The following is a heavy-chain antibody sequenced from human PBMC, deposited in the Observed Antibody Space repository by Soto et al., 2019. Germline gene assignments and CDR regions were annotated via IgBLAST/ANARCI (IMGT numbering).Heavy chain of an antibody. V-gene: IGHV3-23*01. CDR3: AKGGYCSSTSCYPFDY. CDR1: GFTFSSYA. D-gene: IGHD2-2*01. CDR2: MSGSGGST. J-gene: IGHJ4*02. Sequence: EVQLLESGGGLVQPGGSLRLSCAASGFTFSSYAMSWARQAPGKGLEWVSVMSGSGGSTYYADSVKGRFTFSRDNSKNTLYLQMNRLRAVDTAVDYCAKGGYCSSTSCYPFDYWGPGTLVTVSS.